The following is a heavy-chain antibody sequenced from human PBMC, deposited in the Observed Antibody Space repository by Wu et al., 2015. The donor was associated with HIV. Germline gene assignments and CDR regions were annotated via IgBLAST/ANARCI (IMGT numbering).Heavy chain of an antibody. CDR2: ISAYNGNT. CDR3: ARDRGGPYDGFNI. D-gene: IGHD3-10*01. Sequence: QVQLVQSGAEVKKPGASVKVSCKASGYTFTNFGISWVRQAPGQGLEWVGWISAYNGNTNYAQKLQGRVTMTTDTSTTTAYMELRSLKSDDTAVYYCARDRGGPYDGFNIWAKGQWSPSLQ. CDR1: GYTFTNFG. J-gene: IGHJ3*02. V-gene: IGHV1-18*01.